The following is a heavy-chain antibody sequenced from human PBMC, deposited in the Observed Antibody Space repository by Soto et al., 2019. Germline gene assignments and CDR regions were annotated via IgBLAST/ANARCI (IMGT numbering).Heavy chain of an antibody. CDR3: ARGVSGRGYGTFDY. J-gene: IGHJ4*02. D-gene: IGHD3-10*01. CDR1: CGSINNYY. CDR2: IYYSGST. V-gene: IGHV4-59*12. Sequence: SETLSLTCTVSCGSINNYYWSWIRQPPGKGLEWIGYIYYSGSTNYNPSXXXXVXXXVDTSKNQFSLKLSSVTAADTAVYYCARGVSGRGYGTFDYWGQGTLVTVS.